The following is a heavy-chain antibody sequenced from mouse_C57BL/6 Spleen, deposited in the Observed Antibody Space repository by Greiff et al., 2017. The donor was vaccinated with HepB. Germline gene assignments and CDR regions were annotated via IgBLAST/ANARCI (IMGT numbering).Heavy chain of an antibody. CDR1: GYTFTSYW. V-gene: IGHV1-55*01. CDR3: ARTCSSYKAFDY. CDR2: IYPGSGST. J-gene: IGHJ2*01. Sequence: QVLLQQPGAELVKPGASVKMSCKASGYTFTSYWITWVKQRPGQGLEWIGDIYPGSGSTNYNEKFKSKATLTADTSSSTAYMQLSSLTSEDSAVYYCARTCSSYKAFDYWGQGTTLTVSS. D-gene: IGHD1-1*01.